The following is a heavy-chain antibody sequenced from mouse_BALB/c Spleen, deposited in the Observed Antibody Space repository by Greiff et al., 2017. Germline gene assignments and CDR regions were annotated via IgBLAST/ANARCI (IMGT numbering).Heavy chain of an antibody. CDR1: GDSITSGY. D-gene: IGHD2-4*01. CDR3: ARGGYYYDYEWFAY. CDR2: ISYSGST. J-gene: IGHJ3*01. V-gene: IGHV3-8*02. Sequence: EVKVVESGPSLVKPSQTLSLTCSVTGDSITSGYWNWIRKFPGNKLEYMGYISYSGSTYYNPSLKSRISITRDTSKNQYYLQLNSVTTEDTATYYCARGGYYYDYEWFAYWGQGTLVTVSA.